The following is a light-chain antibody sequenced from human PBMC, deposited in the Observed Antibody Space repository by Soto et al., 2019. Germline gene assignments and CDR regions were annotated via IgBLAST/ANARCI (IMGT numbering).Light chain of an antibody. CDR2: AS. J-gene: IGKJ3*01. Sequence: EIVLTQSPGTLSLSPGERATLSCRASQSVSDMYLAWYQQKPGQAPRLLIYASNRATGIPDRFSGSGSGTDFTITSSRLEPEDFAVYYCQHYGTSALFGPGTKVEIK. CDR3: QHYGTSAL. V-gene: IGKV3-20*01. CDR1: QSVSDMY.